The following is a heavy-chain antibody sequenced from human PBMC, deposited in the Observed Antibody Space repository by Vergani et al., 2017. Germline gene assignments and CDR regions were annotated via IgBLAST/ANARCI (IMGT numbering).Heavy chain of an antibody. V-gene: IGHV1-69*01. D-gene: IGHD3-10*01. J-gene: IGHJ3*02. Sequence: QVQLVQSGAEVKKPGSSVKVSCKASGGTFSSYAISWVRQAPGQGLEWMGGIIPIFGTANYAQKFQGRVTITADESTSTAYMELSSLRSEDTAVYYCARGRYYGSGSDDAFDIWGQGTMVTVSS. CDR3: ARGRYYGSGSDDAFDI. CDR2: IIPIFGTA. CDR1: GGTFSSYA.